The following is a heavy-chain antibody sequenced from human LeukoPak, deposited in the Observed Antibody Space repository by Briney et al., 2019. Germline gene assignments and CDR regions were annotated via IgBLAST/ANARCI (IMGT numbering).Heavy chain of an antibody. Sequence: SETLSLTCTVSGYSISSGYYWAWIRQPPGKGLEWIGSIYLSGSTYYNPSLNSRVTISLDTSKNQYSLRLSSVTAADTAVYYCARSVEGYCSGGSCYSYYYYMDVWGKGTTVTVSS. CDR1: GYSISSGYY. J-gene: IGHJ6*03. CDR2: IYLSGST. D-gene: IGHD2-15*01. V-gene: IGHV4-38-2*02. CDR3: ARSVEGYCSGGSCYSYYYYMDV.